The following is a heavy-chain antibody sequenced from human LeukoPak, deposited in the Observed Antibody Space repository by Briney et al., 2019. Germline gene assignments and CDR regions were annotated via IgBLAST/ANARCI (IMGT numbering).Heavy chain of an antibody. D-gene: IGHD3-10*01. CDR1: GFTFDDYA. J-gene: IGHJ6*02. Sequence: GGSLRLSCAASGFTFDDYAMHWVRQAPGKGLERVSGISWNSGSIGYADSVKGRFTISRDNAKNSLYLQMNSLRAEDTALYYCAKDLGEDGMDVWGQGTTVTVSS. CDR2: ISWNSGSI. CDR3: AKDLGEDGMDV. V-gene: IGHV3-9*01.